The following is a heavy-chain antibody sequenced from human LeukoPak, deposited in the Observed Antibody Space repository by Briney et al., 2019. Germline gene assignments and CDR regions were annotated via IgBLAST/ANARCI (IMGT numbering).Heavy chain of an antibody. CDR2: ISAYNGNT. Sequence: ASVKVSCKASGGTFSSYAISWVRQAPGQGLEWMGWISAYNGNTNYAQKLQGRVTMTTDTSTSTAYMELRSLRSDDTAVYYCVWGNSEFDIWGQGTMVTVSS. CDR1: GGTFSSYA. V-gene: IGHV1-18*01. D-gene: IGHD4-4*01. J-gene: IGHJ3*02. CDR3: VWGNSEFDI.